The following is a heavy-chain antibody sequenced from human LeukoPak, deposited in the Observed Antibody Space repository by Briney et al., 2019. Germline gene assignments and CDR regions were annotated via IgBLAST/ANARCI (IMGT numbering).Heavy chain of an antibody. Sequence: ASVKVSCKASGGTFSSYAISWVRQAPGQGLEWMGGIIPIFGTANYAQKFQGRVTITTDESTSTAYMELSSLRSEDTAVYYCARTPFEYSSSSVYFDYWAREPWSPSPQ. V-gene: IGHV1-69*05. D-gene: IGHD6-6*01. CDR1: GGTFSSYA. CDR3: ARTPFEYSSSSVYFDY. CDR2: IIPIFGTA. J-gene: IGHJ4*02.